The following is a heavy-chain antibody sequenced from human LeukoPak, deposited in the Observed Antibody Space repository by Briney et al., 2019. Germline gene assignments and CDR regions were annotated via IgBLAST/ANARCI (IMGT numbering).Heavy chain of an antibody. D-gene: IGHD5-18*01. V-gene: IGHV4-39*01. Sequence: SETLSLTCTVSGGSISSSSYYWGWIRQPPGKGLEWIGSIYYSGSTYYNPSLKSRVTISVDTSKNQFSLKLSSATAADTAVYYCARLGYPVNWFDPWGQGTLVTVSS. CDR2: IYYSGST. CDR1: GGSISSSSYY. J-gene: IGHJ5*02. CDR3: ARLGYPVNWFDP.